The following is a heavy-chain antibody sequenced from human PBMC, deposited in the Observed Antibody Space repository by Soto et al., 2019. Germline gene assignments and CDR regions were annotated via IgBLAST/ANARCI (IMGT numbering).Heavy chain of an antibody. CDR3: AREGFESSHPLYYFDS. CDR1: GGSTSSDNY. CDR2: IYYSGNT. V-gene: IGHV4-30-4*01. Sequence: SQTLSLACTVSGGSTSSDNYWSWIRQPPGKGLEWIGHIYYSGNTDYNPSLKSRLAISIDTSKNQFSLKLSSVTAADTAVYFCAREGFESSHPLYYFDS. D-gene: IGHD3-10*01. J-gene: IGHJ4*01.